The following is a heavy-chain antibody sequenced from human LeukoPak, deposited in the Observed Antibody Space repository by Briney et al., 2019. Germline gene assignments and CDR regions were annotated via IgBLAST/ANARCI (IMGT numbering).Heavy chain of an antibody. CDR2: INPNSGGT. V-gene: IGHV1-2*02. CDR3: ARGYSGYDEFDY. CDR1: RYTLTELS. Sequence: ASVKVSCKVSRYTLTELSMRWVRQAPGQGLEWMGWINPNSGGTNYAQKFQGRVTMTRDTSISTAYMELSRLRSDDTAVYYCARGYSGYDEFDYWGQGTLVTVSS. J-gene: IGHJ4*02. D-gene: IGHD5-12*01.